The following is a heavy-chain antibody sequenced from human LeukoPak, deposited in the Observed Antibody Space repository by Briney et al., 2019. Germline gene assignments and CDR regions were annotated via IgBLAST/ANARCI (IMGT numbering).Heavy chain of an antibody. Sequence: GGSLRLSCAASGFTFNSYAMNWVRQAPGKGLEWVSGISGSGGTTYYADSVQGRFTIFRDNSKNTLFLQMNSLRADDTAIYYCVKDSYYYDSSGYYYVKDHWGQGTLATVSS. CDR1: GFTFNSYA. J-gene: IGHJ4*02. CDR2: ISGSGGTT. CDR3: VKDSYYYDSSGYYYVKDH. V-gene: IGHV3-23*01. D-gene: IGHD3-22*01.